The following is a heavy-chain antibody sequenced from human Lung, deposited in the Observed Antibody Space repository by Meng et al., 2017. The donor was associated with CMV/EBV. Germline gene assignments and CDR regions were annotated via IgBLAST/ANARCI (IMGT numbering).Heavy chain of an antibody. Sequence: LAGHVSGASVNSGTYYWSWIRQPPGQRTECIGFIYHSGNARYSPSLKSRVAISLDTSKNQVSLKVNSVTAADTAVFHCARVMWGAFDVWGQGILVTVSS. CDR1: GASVNSGTYY. D-gene: IGHD3-16*01. CDR2: IYHSGNA. CDR3: ARVMWGAFDV. J-gene: IGHJ4*02. V-gene: IGHV4-61*01.